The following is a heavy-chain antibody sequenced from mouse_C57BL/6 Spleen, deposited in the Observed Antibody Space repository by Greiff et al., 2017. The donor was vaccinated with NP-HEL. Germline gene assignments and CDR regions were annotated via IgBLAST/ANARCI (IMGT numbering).Heavy chain of an antibody. CDR1: GFTFSDYG. Sequence: EVQRVESGGGLVKPGGSLKLSCAASGFTFSDYGMHWVRQAPEKGLEWVAYISSGSSTIYYADTVKGRFTISRDNAKNTLFLQMTSLRSEDTAMYYCARDYYYGSSPYWYFDVWGTGTTVTVSS. CDR2: ISSGSSTI. V-gene: IGHV5-17*01. D-gene: IGHD1-1*01. J-gene: IGHJ1*03. CDR3: ARDYYYGSSPYWYFDV.